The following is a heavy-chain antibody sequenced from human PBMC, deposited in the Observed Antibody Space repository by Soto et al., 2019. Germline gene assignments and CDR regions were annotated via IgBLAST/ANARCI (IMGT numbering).Heavy chain of an antibody. J-gene: IGHJ4*02. Sequence: QVHLVQSGAEVKKPGASVKVSCKASGYTFSNYGISWVRQAPGQGPEWMGWINVYNGKTNYAQKLQGRVTMTTDTYTNTIYMELRSLKSDDTAVYYGARSAGVVDGDDYWGQGPLVTVSA. D-gene: IGHD3-10*01. CDR2: INVYNGKT. V-gene: IGHV1-18*01. CDR1: GYTFSNYG. CDR3: ARSAGVVDGDDY.